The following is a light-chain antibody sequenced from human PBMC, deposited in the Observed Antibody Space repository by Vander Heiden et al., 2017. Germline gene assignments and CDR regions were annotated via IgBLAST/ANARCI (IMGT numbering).Light chain of an antibody. Sequence: DIVLTQSPGSLPLSLGETATINCKSSQSVLYSSNNKNYLAWYQQKPGQPPTLLIYWASTRESGVPDRFSGSGSGTDFTLTISSLQAEDVAVYYCQQDDSTPWTFGQGTKVEIK. V-gene: IGKV4-1*01. CDR3: QQDDSTPWT. CDR1: QSVLYSSNNKNY. CDR2: WAS. J-gene: IGKJ1*01.